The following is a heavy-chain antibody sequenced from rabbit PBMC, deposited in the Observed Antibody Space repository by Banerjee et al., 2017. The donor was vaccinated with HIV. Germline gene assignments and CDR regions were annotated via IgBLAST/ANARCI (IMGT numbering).Heavy chain of an antibody. CDR1: GFSFSSSYY. CDR3: ARSIYASSSGYPNYFNL. Sequence: QQLEESGGDLVKPGASLTLTCTASGFSFSSSYYMSWVRQAPGKGLEWIGYIHTGSGTTDYANWVNGRFSISKTSSTTVTLQMTSLTAADTATYFCARSIYASSSGYPNYFNLWGPGTLVTVS. CDR2: IHTGSGTT. V-gene: IGHV1S40*01. D-gene: IGHD1-1*01. J-gene: IGHJ4*01.